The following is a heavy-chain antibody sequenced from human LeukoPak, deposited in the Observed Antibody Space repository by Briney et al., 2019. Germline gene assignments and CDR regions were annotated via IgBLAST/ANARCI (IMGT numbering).Heavy chain of an antibody. CDR3: ARDILWI. J-gene: IGHJ4*02. CDR2: IKEDGSEK. D-gene: IGHD5-12*01. Sequence: PGGSLRLTCAASGFTFSTYAMSWVRQAPGKGLEWVANIKEDGSEKYYVDSVKGRFAISRDNAKNSLYLQMDSLRAEDTALYYCARDILWIGGQGTLVTVSS. V-gene: IGHV3-7*01. CDR1: GFTFSTYA.